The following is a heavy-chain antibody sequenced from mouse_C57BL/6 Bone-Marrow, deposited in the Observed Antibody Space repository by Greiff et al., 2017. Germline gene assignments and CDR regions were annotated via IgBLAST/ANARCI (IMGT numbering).Heavy chain of an antibody. V-gene: IGHV1-81*01. CDR2: IYPRSGNT. CDR3: ARGGEYPYFNY. D-gene: IGHD5-2*01. CDR1: GYTFTSYG. J-gene: IGHJ2*01. Sequence: QVQLKQPGAELVKPGASVKLSCKASGYTFTSYGISWVKQRTGQGLEWIGEIYPRSGNTYYNEKFKGKATLTADKSSSTAYMELSSLTSEDSAVYYCARGGEYPYFNYWGQGTTLTVSS.